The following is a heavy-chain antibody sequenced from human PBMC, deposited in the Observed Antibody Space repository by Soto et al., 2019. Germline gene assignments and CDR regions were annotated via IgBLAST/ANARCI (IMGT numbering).Heavy chain of an antibody. CDR2: IDYSGST. CDR1: GGSISSYY. J-gene: IGHJ4*02. V-gene: IGHV4-59*01. Sequence: SETLSLTCTVSGGSISSYYWTWIRQPPGKGLEWIGYIDYSGSTTYNPSLKTRVTLSVDTSKNQFSLKLSSVTAADTAVYYCARGRGDSRGTNFDYWGQGILVTVSS. CDR3: ARGRGDSRGTNFDY. D-gene: IGHD3-22*01.